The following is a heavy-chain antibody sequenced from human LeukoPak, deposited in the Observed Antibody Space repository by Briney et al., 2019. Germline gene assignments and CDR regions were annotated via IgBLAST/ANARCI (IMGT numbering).Heavy chain of an antibody. Sequence: GGSPRLSCAASGFTFSSYAMHWVRQAPGKGLEWVAVISYDGSNKYYADSVKGRFTISRDNSKNTLYLQMNSLRAEDTAVYYCARARTVVTPGYFDYWGQGTLVTVSS. D-gene: IGHD4-23*01. J-gene: IGHJ4*02. CDR1: GFTFSSYA. CDR2: ISYDGSNK. CDR3: ARARTVVTPGYFDY. V-gene: IGHV3-30-3*01.